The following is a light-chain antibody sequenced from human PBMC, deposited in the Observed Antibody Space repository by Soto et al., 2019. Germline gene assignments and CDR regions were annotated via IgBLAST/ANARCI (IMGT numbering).Light chain of an antibody. Sequence: LTQQPSASGTPGQRVTISCSGSSSNIGTNTVIWYQQLPGAAPKLLIYSDNQRPSGVPDRFSGSKSGTSASLAISGLQSEDEADYFCAAWDVSLVVFGGGTKLTVL. CDR2: SDN. V-gene: IGLV1-44*01. CDR1: SSNIGTNT. CDR3: AAWDVSLVV. J-gene: IGLJ2*01.